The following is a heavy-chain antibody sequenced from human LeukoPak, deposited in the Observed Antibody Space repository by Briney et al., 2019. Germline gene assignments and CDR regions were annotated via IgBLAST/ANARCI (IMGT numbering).Heavy chain of an antibody. CDR1: GGSISSSSYY. D-gene: IGHD3-3*01. Sequence: RPSETLSLTCTVSGGSISSSSYYWGWIRQPPGKGLEWIGYIYYSGSTNYNPSLKSRVTISVDTSKNQFSLKLSSVTAADTAVYYCARSYYDFWSGYYTGTYFDYWGQGTLVTVSS. CDR2: IYYSGST. CDR3: ARSYYDFWSGYYTGTYFDY. V-gene: IGHV4-61*05. J-gene: IGHJ4*02.